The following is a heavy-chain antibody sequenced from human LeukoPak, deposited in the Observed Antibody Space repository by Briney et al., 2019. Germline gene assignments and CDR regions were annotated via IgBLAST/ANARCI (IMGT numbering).Heavy chain of an antibody. Sequence: PGGSLRLSCAASGFTFSSYEMNWVRQAPGKGLEWVSYISSSGSTIYYADSVKGRFTISRDNSKNTLYLQMNSLRAEDTAVYYCARGLRYFDWRFDYWGQGTLVTVSS. V-gene: IGHV3-48*03. CDR2: ISSSGSTI. J-gene: IGHJ4*02. D-gene: IGHD3-9*01. CDR3: ARGLRYFDWRFDY. CDR1: GFTFSSYE.